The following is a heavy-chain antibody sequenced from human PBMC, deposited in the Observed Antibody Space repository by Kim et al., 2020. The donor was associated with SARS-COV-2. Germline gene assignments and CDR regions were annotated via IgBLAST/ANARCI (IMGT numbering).Heavy chain of an antibody. D-gene: IGHD6-6*01. CDR3: ASGVFSPISKYSSSSPLRVYYYSGMDV. CDR2: IYYSGST. CDR1: GGSISSYY. Sequence: SETLSLTCTVSGGSISSYYWSWIRQPPGKGLEWIGYIYYSGSTNYNPSLKSRVTISVDTSKNQFSLKLSSVTAADTAVYYCASGVFSPISKYSSSSPLRVYYYSGMDVWGQGTTVTVSS. J-gene: IGHJ6*02. V-gene: IGHV4-59*01.